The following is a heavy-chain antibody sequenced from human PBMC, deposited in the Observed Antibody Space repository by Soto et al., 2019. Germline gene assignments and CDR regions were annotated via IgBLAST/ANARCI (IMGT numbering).Heavy chain of an antibody. CDR1: GGTFSSYA. CDR3: ASDGKYVVVPAAMPPYGMDV. CDR2: IIPIFGTA. J-gene: IGHJ6*02. Sequence: ASVKVSCKASGGTFSSYAISWVRQAPGQGLEWMGGIIPIFGTANYAQKFQGRVTITADESTSTAYMELSSLRPEDTAVYYCASDGKYVVVPAAMPPYGMDVWGQGTTVTVS. V-gene: IGHV1-69*13. D-gene: IGHD2-2*01.